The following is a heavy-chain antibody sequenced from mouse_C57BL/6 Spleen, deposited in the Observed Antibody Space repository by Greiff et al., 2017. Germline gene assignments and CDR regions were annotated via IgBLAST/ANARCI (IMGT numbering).Heavy chain of an antibody. J-gene: IGHJ1*03. D-gene: IGHD1-1*01. CDR1: GYTFTDYE. Sequence: VQLQESGAELVRPGASVTLSCKASGYTFTDYEMHWVKQTPVHGLEWIGAIDPETGGTAYNQKFKGKAILTADKSSSTAYMELRSLTSEDSAVYYCARSDYYGSSSRGYFDVWGTGTTVTVSS. CDR2: IDPETGGT. CDR3: ARSDYYGSSSRGYFDV. V-gene: IGHV1-15*01.